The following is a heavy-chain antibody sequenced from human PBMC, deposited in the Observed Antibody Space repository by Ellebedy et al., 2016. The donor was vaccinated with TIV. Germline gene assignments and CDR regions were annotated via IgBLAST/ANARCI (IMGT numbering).Heavy chain of an antibody. D-gene: IGHD2-21*02. Sequence: AASVKVSCKASGYTFTSYDINWVRQATGQGLEWMGWMNPNSGNTGYAQKFQGRVTMTRNTSISTAYMELSSLRSEDTAVYYCARSNCGGDCYSGAFDIWGQGTMVTVSS. CDR1: GYTFTSYD. V-gene: IGHV1-8*01. J-gene: IGHJ3*02. CDR2: MNPNSGNT. CDR3: ARSNCGGDCYSGAFDI.